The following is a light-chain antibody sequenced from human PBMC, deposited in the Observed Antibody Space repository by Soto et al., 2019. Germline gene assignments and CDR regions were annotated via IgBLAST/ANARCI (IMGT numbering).Light chain of an antibody. J-gene: IGKJ2*01. CDR2: KAS. Sequence: DIQMTQSPSTLSASVGDRVTITCRASQSISSWLAWYQQKPGKAPKLLIYKASSLESVVPSRFSGSGSGTQFTLTIRSLQPDDFAPYYCQQSNSYVYTFGQGNKLEIK. CDR1: QSISSW. CDR3: QQSNSYVYT. V-gene: IGKV1-5*03.